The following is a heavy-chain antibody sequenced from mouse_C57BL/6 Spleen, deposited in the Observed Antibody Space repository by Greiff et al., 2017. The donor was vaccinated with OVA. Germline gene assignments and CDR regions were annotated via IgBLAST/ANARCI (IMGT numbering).Heavy chain of an antibody. CDR2: IHPNSGST. CDR1: GYTFTSYW. V-gene: IGHV1-64*01. J-gene: IGHJ1*03. D-gene: IGHD1-1*01. CDR3: ARGVTTVVAPYWYFDV. Sequence: QVQLQQSGAELVKPGASVKLSCKASGYTFTSYWMHWVKQRPGQGLEWIGMIHPNSGSTNYNEKFKSKATLTVDKSSSTAYMQLSSLTSEDSAVYYCARGVTTVVAPYWYFDVWGTGTTVTVSS.